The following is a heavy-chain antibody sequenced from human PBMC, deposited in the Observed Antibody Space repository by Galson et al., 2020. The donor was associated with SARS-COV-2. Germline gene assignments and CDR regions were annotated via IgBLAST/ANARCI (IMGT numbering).Heavy chain of an antibody. Sequence: GGSLRLSCAASGFLFGTSEMNWVRQAPGKGLEWVSYINSGAKTTYYADSVRGRFTISRDNAKNSLYLQMNSLRAENTAVYYCAREAPAPINYAMDVWGQGTTVTVSS. V-gene: IGHV3-48*03. CDR1: GFLFGTSE. CDR3: AREAPAPINYAMDV. CDR2: INSGAKTT. J-gene: IGHJ6*02.